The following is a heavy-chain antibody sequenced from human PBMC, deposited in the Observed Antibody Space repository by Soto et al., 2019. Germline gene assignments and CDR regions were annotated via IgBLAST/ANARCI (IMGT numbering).Heavy chain of an antibody. D-gene: IGHD4-4*01. V-gene: IGHV4-30-2*05. Sequence: PSETLSLTCAVSGVSIRSSVHSWNWIRQPPGKGLEWIAKIHQGGETLYNPSLKSRVTISVDTSKNQFSLKLSSVTAADTAVYYCARGDYSIDYWGQGTLVTVSS. J-gene: IGHJ4*02. CDR1: GVSIRSSVHS. CDR3: ARGDYSIDY. CDR2: IHQGGET.